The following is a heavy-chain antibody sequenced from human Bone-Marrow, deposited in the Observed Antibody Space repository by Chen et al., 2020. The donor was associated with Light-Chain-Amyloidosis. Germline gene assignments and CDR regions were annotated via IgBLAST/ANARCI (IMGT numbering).Heavy chain of an antibody. CDR3: AKDISYDDILPGYPADAFDI. J-gene: IGHJ3*02. D-gene: IGHD3-9*01. Sequence: EVQLVESGGGLLQRGGSLRLSCAASGFAFSSYAMTWVRQAPGKGLEGVATIRGSGGSRYYGDSVEGRLTISRDSSKNALFLQMNSLRAEDTAVYYCAKDISYDDILPGYPADAFDIWGQGTMVTVSS. CDR2: IRGSGGSR. V-gene: IGHV3-23*04. CDR1: GFAFSSYA.